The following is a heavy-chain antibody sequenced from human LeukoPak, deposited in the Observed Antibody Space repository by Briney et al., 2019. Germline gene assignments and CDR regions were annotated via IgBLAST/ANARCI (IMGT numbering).Heavy chain of an antibody. D-gene: IGHD5-18*01. V-gene: IGHV4-38-2*02. CDR3: VRLLVTIEYFQH. CDR1: GYSISSGYY. J-gene: IGHJ1*01. CDR2: IYHSGST. Sequence: SETLSLTCTVSGYSISSGYYWGWIRQPPGKGLEWIGSIYHSGSTYYNPSLKSRVTISVDTSKNQFSLKLSSVTAADTAVYYCVRLLVTIEYFQHWGQGTLVTVSS.